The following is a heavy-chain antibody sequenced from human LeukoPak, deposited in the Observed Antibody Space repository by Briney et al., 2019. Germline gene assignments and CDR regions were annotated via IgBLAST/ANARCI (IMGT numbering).Heavy chain of an antibody. CDR1: GYTFTSYG. CDR3: ARDDAHYYDSSGGDAFDI. Sequence: GASVKVSCKASGYTFTSYGISWVRQAPGQGLEWMGWISAYNGNTNYAQKLQGRVTMTTDTSTSTAYMELRSLRSDDTAVYYCARDDAHYYDSSGGDAFDIWGQGTMVTVSS. D-gene: IGHD3-22*01. J-gene: IGHJ3*02. CDR2: ISAYNGNT. V-gene: IGHV1-18*01.